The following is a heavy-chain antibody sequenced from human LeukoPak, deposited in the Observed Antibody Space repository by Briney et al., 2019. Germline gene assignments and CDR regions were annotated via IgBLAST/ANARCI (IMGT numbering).Heavy chain of an antibody. CDR2: IFYSGST. J-gene: IGHJ4*02. Sequence: SETLSLTCTVSGGSISGYYWSWIRQPPGKGLEWLGYIFYSGSTNYNPSLKSRVSLSVDTSKNQFSVKLTSVTAADTAVYYCARVLDYGNYHRSFDYWGQGTLVTVSS. CDR3: ARVLDYGNYHRSFDY. D-gene: IGHD4-11*01. CDR1: GGSISGYY. V-gene: IGHV4-59*01.